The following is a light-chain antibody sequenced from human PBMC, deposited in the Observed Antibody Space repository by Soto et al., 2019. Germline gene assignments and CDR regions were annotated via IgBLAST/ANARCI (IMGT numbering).Light chain of an antibody. V-gene: IGKV3-20*01. CDR1: RNVGRK. J-gene: IGKJ1*01. CDR3: QQYGSSTRT. CDR2: RTS. Sequence: EGLFKQAPANLSGTPGERATFSCRASRNVGRKLAWYQQKPGQAPRLLMFRTSSRATGIPDRFSGSGSGTDFTITIRTLEYEDFAVYYCQQYGSSTRTFGQGTKVDIK.